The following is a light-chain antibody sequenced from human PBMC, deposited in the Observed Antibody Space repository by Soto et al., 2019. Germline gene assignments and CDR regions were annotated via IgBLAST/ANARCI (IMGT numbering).Light chain of an antibody. J-gene: IGKJ1*01. V-gene: IGKV3-20*01. CDR3: QQYGSSRT. CDR1: QSVSSSY. Sequence: DIVLTPSPGTLSLSPGERATLSCRASQSVSSSYLAWYQQKPGQAPRLLIYGASSRATGIPDRFSGSGSGKDFTLTISRHEPEDFAVYNCQQYGSSRTFGQGTEVEIK. CDR2: GAS.